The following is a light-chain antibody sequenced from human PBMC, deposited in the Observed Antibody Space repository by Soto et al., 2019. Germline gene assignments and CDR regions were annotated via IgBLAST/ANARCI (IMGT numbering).Light chain of an antibody. CDR3: QAYDYSLTASV. Sequence: QAVVTQPPSGSGAPGQRVTLSCTGNSSNLGAGYDVHWYQKLPGAAPKLVIFGNRNRPSGVPERFSGSKSGTSASLAITGLQAEDEADYYCQAYDYSLTASVFGGGTKLTVL. CDR1: SSNLGAGYD. V-gene: IGLV1-40*01. J-gene: IGLJ3*02. CDR2: GNR.